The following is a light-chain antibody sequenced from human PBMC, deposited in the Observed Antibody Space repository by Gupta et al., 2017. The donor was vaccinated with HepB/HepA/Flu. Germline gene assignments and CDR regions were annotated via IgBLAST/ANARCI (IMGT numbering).Light chain of an antibody. CDR1: QSVSSY. CDR2: DAS. CDR3: QQRSNLPLT. J-gene: IGKJ1*01. Sequence: EVVLTQSLATLSWSPGERATLSCRASQSVSSYLAWYQQKPGQAPRLLIYDASNRATGIPARFSGSGSGTDFTLTISSLEPEDFAVYYCQQRSNLPLTFGQGTKVEIK. V-gene: IGKV3-11*01.